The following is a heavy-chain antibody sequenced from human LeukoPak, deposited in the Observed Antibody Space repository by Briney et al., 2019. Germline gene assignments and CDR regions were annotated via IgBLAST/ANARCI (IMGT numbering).Heavy chain of an antibody. V-gene: IGHV1-18*01. CDR1: GYTFTSYG. CDR2: ISAYNGNT. CDR3: ARDRRFLGYCSSTSCYRWDY. Sequence: ASVKVSRKASGYTFTSYGISWVRQAPGQGLEWMGWISAYNGNTNYAQKLQGRVIMTTDTSTSTAYMELRSLRSDDTAVYYCARDRRFLGYCSSTSCYRWDYWGQGTLVTVSS. J-gene: IGHJ4*02. D-gene: IGHD2-2*02.